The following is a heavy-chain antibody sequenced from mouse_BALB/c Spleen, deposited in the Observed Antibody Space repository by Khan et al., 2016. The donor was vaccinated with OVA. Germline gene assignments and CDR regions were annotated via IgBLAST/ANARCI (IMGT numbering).Heavy chain of an antibody. CDR2: ISSGGTT. D-gene: IGHD1-1*01. Sequence: EVELVESGGGLVKPGGSLKLSCTASGFTFSAFAMSWVRQTPEKRLDWVASISSGGTTYYPDILKGRFTISRDNARNILYLQMSSLRSEDTAMYYCARGVYGSYYSGFAYWGQGTLVTVSS. CDR3: ARGVYGSYYSGFAY. V-gene: IGHV5-6-5*01. CDR1: GFTFSAFA. J-gene: IGHJ3*01.